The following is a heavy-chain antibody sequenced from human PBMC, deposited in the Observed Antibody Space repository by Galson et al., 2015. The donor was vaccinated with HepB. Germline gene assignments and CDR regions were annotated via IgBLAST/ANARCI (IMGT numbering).Heavy chain of an antibody. CDR1: GYTFTGYY. V-gene: IGHV1-2*04. Sequence: SVKVSCKASGYTFTGYYMHWVRQAPGQGLEWMGWINPNSGGTNYAQKFQGWVTMTRDTSISTAYMELSRLRSDDTAVYYCARGPGYSGYDGEVYFDYWGQGTLVTVSS. CDR2: INPNSGGT. D-gene: IGHD5-12*01. J-gene: IGHJ4*02. CDR3: ARGPGYSGYDGEVYFDY.